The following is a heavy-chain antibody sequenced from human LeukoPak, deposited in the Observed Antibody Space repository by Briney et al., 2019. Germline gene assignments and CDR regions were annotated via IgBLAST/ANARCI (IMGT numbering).Heavy chain of an antibody. CDR2: ISSSSTTI. Sequence: GGSLRLSCVASGFTFSSYSINWVRQAPGKGLEWVSYISSSSTTIYYADSVKGRFTIPRDNAKNSLYLQMNSLRAEDTAVYYCARSFYYDTLTGYYFFDYWGQGTLVTVSS. V-gene: IGHV3-48*04. CDR1: GFTFSSYS. D-gene: IGHD3-9*01. CDR3: ARSFYYDTLTGYYFFDY. J-gene: IGHJ4*02.